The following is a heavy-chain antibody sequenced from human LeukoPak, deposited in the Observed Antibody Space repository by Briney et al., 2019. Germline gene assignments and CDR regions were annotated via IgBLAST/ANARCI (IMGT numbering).Heavy chain of an antibody. CDR3: ARGKLGRSSSWYDY. V-gene: IGHV4-61*02. J-gene: IGHJ4*02. CDR2: IYTSGST. CDR1: GGSISSGSYY. Sequence: SETLSLTCTVSGGSISSGSYYWSWIRQPAGKGLEWIGRIYTSGSTNYNPSLKSRVTISVDTSKNQFSLKLSSVTAADTAVYYCARGKLGRSSSWYDYWGQGTLVTVSS. D-gene: IGHD6-13*01.